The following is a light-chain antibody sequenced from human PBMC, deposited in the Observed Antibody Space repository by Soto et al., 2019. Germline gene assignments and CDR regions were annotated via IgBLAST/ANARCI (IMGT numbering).Light chain of an antibody. V-gene: IGKV1-5*01. CDR1: QNIGRW. CDR3: QQLRMYPST. J-gene: IGKJ4*01. CDR2: HAS. Sequence: VGDRVTITCRASQNIGRWLAWYQQKPGTAPNLLIYHASNLRGGVPSRFSGSGSGTDFALTITSLQAEDFATYYCQQLRMYPSTFGGGTKVDIK.